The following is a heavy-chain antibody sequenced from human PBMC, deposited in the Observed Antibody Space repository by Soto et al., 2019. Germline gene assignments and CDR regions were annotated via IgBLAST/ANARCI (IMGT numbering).Heavy chain of an antibody. CDR3: AKGVTSERELAFGSHNWFEP. D-gene: IGHD1-26*01. CDR2: ISGSGGST. J-gene: IGHJ5*02. V-gene: IGHV3-23*01. CDR1: GFTFSSYA. Sequence: GGSLRLSCAASGFTFSSYAMSWVRQAPGKGLEWVSAISGSGGSTYYADSVKGRFTISRDNSKNTLYLQMNSLRAEDTAVYYCAKGVTSERELAFGSHNWFEPWRQGTLVT.